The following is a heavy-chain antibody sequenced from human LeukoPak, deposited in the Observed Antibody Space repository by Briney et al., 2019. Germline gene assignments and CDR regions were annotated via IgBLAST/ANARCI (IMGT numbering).Heavy chain of an antibody. V-gene: IGHV1-2*02. CDR3: ARGEYSNGYPYRLDF. CDR2: INPNNGDT. D-gene: IGHD3-16*01. Sequence: ASVKVSCKASGYTFTGYYMHWVRQAPGQGLEWMGWINPNNGDTDYAKAFQGRVTMTRDTSISTAYMELNRLRSDDTAMYYCARGEYSNGYPYRLDFWGQGTLLTVSS. CDR1: GYTFTGYY. J-gene: IGHJ4*02.